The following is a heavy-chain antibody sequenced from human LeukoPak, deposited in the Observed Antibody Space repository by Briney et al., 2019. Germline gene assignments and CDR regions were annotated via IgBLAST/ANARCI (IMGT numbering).Heavy chain of an antibody. D-gene: IGHD6-13*01. CDR1: GGSISSYY. CDR2: MSYSGST. CDR3: AREWEQQLAYTGLGAFDI. Sequence: TSETLSLTCTVSGGSISSYYWNWLRQPPGMGLEWIGCMSYSGSTYYNPSLKSRVTISGDTSKNQFSLRLSSVTAADTAVYYCAREWEQQLAYTGLGAFDIWGQGTMVTVSS. J-gene: IGHJ3*02. V-gene: IGHV4-59*01.